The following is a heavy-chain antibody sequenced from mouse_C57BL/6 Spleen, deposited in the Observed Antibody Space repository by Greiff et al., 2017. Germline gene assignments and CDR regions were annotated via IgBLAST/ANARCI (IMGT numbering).Heavy chain of an antibody. CDR1: GYSITSGYY. V-gene: IGHV3-6*01. CDR3: ALITTVVDYAMDY. J-gene: IGHJ4*01. D-gene: IGHD1-1*01. Sequence: EVQLQESGPGLVKPSQSLSLTCSVTGYSITSGYYWNWIRQFPGNKLEWMGYISYDGSNNYNPSLKNRISITRDTPKNQFFLKLNSVTTEDTATYYCALITTVVDYAMDYWGQGTSVTVSS. CDR2: ISYDGSN.